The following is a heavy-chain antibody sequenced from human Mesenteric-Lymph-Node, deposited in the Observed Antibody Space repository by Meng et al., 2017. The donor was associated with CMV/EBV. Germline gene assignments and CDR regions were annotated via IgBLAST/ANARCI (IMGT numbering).Heavy chain of an antibody. CDR3: AKDFIVVVPAAISSDY. V-gene: IGHV3-30*02. CDR1: GFTFTNYW. J-gene: IGHJ4*02. D-gene: IGHD2-2*02. Sequence: GESLKISCAASGFTFTNYWMTWVRQAPGKGLEWVAFIRYDGSNKYYADSVKGRFTISRDNSKNTLYLQMNSLRAEDTAVYYCAKDFIVVVPAAISSDYWGQGTLVTVSS. CDR2: IRYDGSNK.